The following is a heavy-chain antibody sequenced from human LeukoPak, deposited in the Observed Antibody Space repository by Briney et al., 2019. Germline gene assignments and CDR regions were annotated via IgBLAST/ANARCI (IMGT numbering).Heavy chain of an antibody. J-gene: IGHJ3*02. Sequence: SVKVSCKASGGTFSSYAISWVRQAPGQGLEGMGRIIPIFGTANYAQKFQGRVTITADESTSTAYMELSSLRSEDTAVYYCAKVVGDIVVVPAGAFDIWGQGTMVTVSS. CDR2: IIPIFGTA. V-gene: IGHV1-69*13. D-gene: IGHD2-2*01. CDR3: AKVVGDIVVVPAGAFDI. CDR1: GGTFSSYA.